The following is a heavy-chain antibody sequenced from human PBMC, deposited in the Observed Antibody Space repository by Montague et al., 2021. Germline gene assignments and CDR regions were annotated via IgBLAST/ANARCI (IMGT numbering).Heavy chain of an antibody. CDR3: ARVRERRYYYYGMDV. CDR2: ISWNSGSI. V-gene: IGHV3-9*01. J-gene: IGHJ6*02. CDR1: GLTFEDYA. Sequence: SLRLSCAASGLTFEDYAMHWVRQAPGKGLEWVSGISWNSGSIGYADSVKGRFTISRDNAKNSLYLQMNSLRAEDKALYYCARVRERRYYYYGMDVWGQGTTVTVSS. D-gene: IGHD1-1*01.